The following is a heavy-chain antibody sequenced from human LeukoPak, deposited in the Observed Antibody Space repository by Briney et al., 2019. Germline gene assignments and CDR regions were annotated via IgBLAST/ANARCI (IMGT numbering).Heavy chain of an antibody. V-gene: IGHV4-61*02. CDR3: ARDGGYYDSSGYAH. CDR1: GGSISSGSYY. CDR2: IYTSGST. J-gene: IGHJ4*02. Sequence: NPSETLSLTCTVSGGSISSGSYYWSWIRQPAGKGLEWIGRIYTSGSTNYNPSLKSRVTISVDTSKNQFSLKLSSVTAADTAVYYCARDGGYYDSSGYAHWGQGTLVTVSS. D-gene: IGHD3-22*01.